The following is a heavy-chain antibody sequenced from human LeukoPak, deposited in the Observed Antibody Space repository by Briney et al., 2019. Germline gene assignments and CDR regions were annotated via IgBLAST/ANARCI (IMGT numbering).Heavy chain of an antibody. V-gene: IGHV4-38-2*01. D-gene: IGHD3-22*01. CDR2: INHSGIT. CDR3: ARSGDYIKEGFDY. Sequence: PSETLSLTCAVSGYSIRSGHYWGWIRQSPGKGLEWIGSINHSGITEYNPSLKSRVTLSVDTSKNQFSLQLRSVTAADRALYYCARSGDYIKEGFDYWGQGTQVTLSS. CDR1: GYSIRSGHY. J-gene: IGHJ4*02.